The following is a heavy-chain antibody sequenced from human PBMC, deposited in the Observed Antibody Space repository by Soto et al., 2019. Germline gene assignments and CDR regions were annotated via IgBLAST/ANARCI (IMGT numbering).Heavy chain of an antibody. CDR2: IIPMLGIR. V-gene: IGHV1-69*02. Sequence: QVQLVQSGAEVKKPGSSVKVSCKDSGGTFSTYSMFWVRQAPGQGLEWMGRIIPMLGIRNYAQRFQDRVTIAADKSTATAHTELSSLRSEDTALYYCTIGGWSGEAFDIWGQGTMVTVSS. J-gene: IGHJ3*02. CDR3: TIGGWSGEAFDI. CDR1: GGTFSTYS.